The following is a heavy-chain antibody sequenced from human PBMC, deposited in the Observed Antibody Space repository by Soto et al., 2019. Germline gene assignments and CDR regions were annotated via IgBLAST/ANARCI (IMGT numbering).Heavy chain of an antibody. CDR2: IYWNDDK. CDR3: AHSGGSYGSGTYYKNYSYYAMDV. V-gene: IGHV2-5*01. J-gene: IGHJ6*02. CDR1: GFSLNTTVVG. D-gene: IGHD3-10*01. Sequence: GPTLVNPTHTLTLTCTFSGFSLNTTVVGVGWIRQPPGKCLELLALIYWNDDKRYSPFLKSRLTITKYTSKNQVVLTMTNMDPVDTATYYCAHSGGSYGSGTYYKNYSYYAMDVWGQGTTVTV.